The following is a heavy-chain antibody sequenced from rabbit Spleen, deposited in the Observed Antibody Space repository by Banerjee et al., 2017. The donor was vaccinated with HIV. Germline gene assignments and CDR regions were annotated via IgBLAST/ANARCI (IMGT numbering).Heavy chain of an antibody. CDR3: VRDRANIGGDYGPYYFDL. D-gene: IGHD2-1*01. Sequence: QLEESAGGLVQPGGSLKLSCKASGFTLSSYYMNWVRQAPGKGLEWIGYIDPLFINTYYASWVNGRFTISRDDAQNTLYLQLNSLTAADTATYFCVRDRANIGGDYGPYYFDLWGPGTLVTVS. CDR2: IDPLFINT. J-gene: IGHJ4*01. V-gene: IGHV1S7*01. CDR1: GFTLSSYY.